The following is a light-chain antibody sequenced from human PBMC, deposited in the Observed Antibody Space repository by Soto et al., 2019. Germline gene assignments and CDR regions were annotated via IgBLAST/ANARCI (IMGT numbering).Light chain of an antibody. CDR3: QQYETFSPWT. Sequence: DIQMTQSPSSLSASVGDRVTITCRASQSISSYLNWYQQKPGKAPKLLIYAASSLQSGVPSRFSGSGSGTEFTLAISSLQPDDFATYYCQQYETFSPWTFGQGTKVDI. CDR2: AAS. CDR1: QSISSY. J-gene: IGKJ1*01. V-gene: IGKV1-39*01.